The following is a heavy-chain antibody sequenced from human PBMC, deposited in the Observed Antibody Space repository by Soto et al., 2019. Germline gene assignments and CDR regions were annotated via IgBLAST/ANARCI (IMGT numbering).Heavy chain of an antibody. CDR3: AKVPLSLRFYDY. V-gene: IGHV3-23*01. D-gene: IGHD4-17*01. Sequence: PGGSLRLSCTASGFTFGDYAMSWFRQAPGKGLEWVSGITGSAGNTYYADSVKGRFTISRDNSKNTLYLQTNSLRADDTAIYYCAKVPLSLRFYDYWGQGTLVTVSS. J-gene: IGHJ4*02. CDR2: ITGSAGNT. CDR1: GFTFGDYA.